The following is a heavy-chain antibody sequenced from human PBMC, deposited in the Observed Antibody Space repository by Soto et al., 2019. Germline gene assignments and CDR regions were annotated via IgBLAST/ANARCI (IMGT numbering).Heavy chain of an antibody. V-gene: IGHV3-11*01. J-gene: IGHJ5*01. CDR2: INNSGTTM. D-gene: IGHD2-8*02. Sequence: QAPGKGLEWISYINNSGTTMYYAGSVKGRFTISRANAKKSLYLQMNSLRAEDTAMYFFARGTPRHRRWQYCLGIPAQALLLTRHS. CDR3: ARGTPRHRRWQYCLGIPAQALLLTRHS.